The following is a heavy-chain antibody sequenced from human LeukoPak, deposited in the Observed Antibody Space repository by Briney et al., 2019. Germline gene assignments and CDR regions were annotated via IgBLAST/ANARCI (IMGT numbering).Heavy chain of an antibody. V-gene: IGHV4-4*07. Sequence: SETLGLICAVSGGSISSYYWSWIRQPAGKGLECIGRIYTSGSTNYNPSLKSRVTMSVATSKNQFSLKLSSVTAADTAVYYCARSGIKMIVVVNGAFDTWGQGTMVTVSS. CDR2: IYTSGST. CDR3: ARSGIKMIVVVNGAFDT. J-gene: IGHJ3*02. D-gene: IGHD3-22*01. CDR1: GGSISSYY.